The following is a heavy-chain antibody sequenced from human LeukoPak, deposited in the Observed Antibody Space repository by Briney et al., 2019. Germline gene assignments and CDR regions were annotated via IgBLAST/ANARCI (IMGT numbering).Heavy chain of an antibody. CDR2: IIPIFGTA. Sequence: WASVKVSCKASGGTFSSYAISWVRQAPGQGLEWMGGIIPIFGTANYAQKFQGRVTITADKSTSTAYMELSSLRSEDTAVYYCARTMYSSSWYGLRDAVHYFDYWGQGTLVTVSS. D-gene: IGHD6-13*01. J-gene: IGHJ4*02. CDR3: ARTMYSSSWYGLRDAVHYFDY. CDR1: GGTFSSYA. V-gene: IGHV1-69*06.